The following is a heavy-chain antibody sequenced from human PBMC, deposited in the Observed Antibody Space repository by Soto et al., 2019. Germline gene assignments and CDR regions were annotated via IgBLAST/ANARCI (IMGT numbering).Heavy chain of an antibody. V-gene: IGHV4-59*01. D-gene: IGHD2-8*01. J-gene: IGHJ6*03. CDR2: IYYSGST. CDR3: GRGIVLMVYADYYYYYYMDV. Sequence: SETLSLTCTVSGGSISSYYWSWIRQPPGKGLEWIGYIYYSGSTNCNPSLKSRVTISVDTSKNQFSLKLSSVTAADTAVYYCGRGIVLMVYADYYYYYYMDVWGKGTTVTVSS. CDR1: GGSISSYY.